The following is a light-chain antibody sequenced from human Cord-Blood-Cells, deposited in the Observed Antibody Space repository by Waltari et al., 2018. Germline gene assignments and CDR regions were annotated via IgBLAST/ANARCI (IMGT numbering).Light chain of an antibody. J-gene: IGLJ2*01. CDR3: CSYAGSVV. CDR1: SSDVGGYNY. Sequence: QSALTQPRSVSGSPGQSVTISCTGTSSDVGGYNYVSWYQQNPGKAPKLMIYDVSKRPSGFPDRFSGSKSGNTASLTISGLQAEEEADYYCCSYAGSVVFGGGTKLIVL. V-gene: IGLV2-11*01. CDR2: DVS.